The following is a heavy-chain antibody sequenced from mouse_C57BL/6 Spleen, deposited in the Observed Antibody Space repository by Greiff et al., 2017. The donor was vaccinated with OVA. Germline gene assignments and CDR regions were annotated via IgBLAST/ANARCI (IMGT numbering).Heavy chain of an antibody. CDR1: GFTFSDYY. Sequence: EVKFVESEGGLVQPGSSMKLSCTASGFTFSDYYMAWVRQVPEKGLEWVANINYDGSSTYYLDSLKSRFIISRDNAKNILYLQMSSLKSEDTATYYCERDTHYSNGHYYAMDYWGQGTSVTVSS. CDR2: INYDGSST. V-gene: IGHV5-16*01. J-gene: IGHJ4*01. CDR3: ERDTHYSNGHYYAMDY. D-gene: IGHD2-5*01.